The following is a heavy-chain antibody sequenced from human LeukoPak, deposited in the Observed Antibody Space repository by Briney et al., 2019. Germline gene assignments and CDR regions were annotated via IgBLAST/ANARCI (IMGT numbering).Heavy chain of an antibody. Sequence: GGSLRLSCAASGFTFSSYAMSWVRQAPGKGLEWVSAISGSGGSTYYADSVKGRFTISRDNSKNTLYLQMNSLRAEDTAVYYCAKDLRLLPPLKLAYYFDYWGQGTLVTVSS. V-gene: IGHV3-23*01. CDR2: ISGSGGST. D-gene: IGHD3-10*01. J-gene: IGHJ4*02. CDR3: AKDLRLLPPLKLAYYFDY. CDR1: GFTFSSYA.